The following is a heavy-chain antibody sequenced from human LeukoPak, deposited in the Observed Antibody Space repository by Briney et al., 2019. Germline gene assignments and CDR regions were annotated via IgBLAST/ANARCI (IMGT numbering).Heavy chain of an antibody. CDR1: GFTFSSYS. CDR2: ISSGSIYI. V-gene: IGHV3-21*01. D-gene: IGHD5-18*01. J-gene: IGHJ4*02. Sequence: GGSLRLSCAASGFTFSSYSMNWVRQAPGKGLEWVSSISSGSIYIYYADSVKGRFAISRGNAKNSLLLQMNSLRAEDSAVYFCARGGVQQWLQDYWGQGTLVTVSS. CDR3: ARGGVQQWLQDY.